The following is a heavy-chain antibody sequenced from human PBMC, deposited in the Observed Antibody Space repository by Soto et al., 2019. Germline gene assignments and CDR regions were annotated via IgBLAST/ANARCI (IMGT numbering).Heavy chain of an antibody. CDR1: GFTFSSYA. V-gene: IGHV3-30-3*01. Sequence: QVQLVESGGGVVQPGRSLRLSCAASGFTFSSYAMHWVRQAPGKGLEWVAVISYDGSNKYYADSVKGRFTISRDNSKNTLYLQRNSLRAEDTAVYYCARDSITMVRGYYYGMDVWGQGTTVTVSS. D-gene: IGHD3-10*01. CDR3: ARDSITMVRGYYYGMDV. J-gene: IGHJ6*02. CDR2: ISYDGSNK.